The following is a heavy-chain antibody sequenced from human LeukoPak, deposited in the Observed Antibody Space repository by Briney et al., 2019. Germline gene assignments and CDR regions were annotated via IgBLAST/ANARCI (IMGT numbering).Heavy chain of an antibody. Sequence: SETLSLTCTVSGGSMSRYYWSWIRQPPGKGVEWIGYMYYSGSTKYNPSLKRRVSISVDTSKTQFSLKLSSVTAADTAVYYCARSSPGSFFDYWGQGTLVTVSS. CDR1: GGSMSRYY. CDR2: MYYSGST. J-gene: IGHJ4*02. V-gene: IGHV4-59*01. CDR3: ARSSPGSFFDY.